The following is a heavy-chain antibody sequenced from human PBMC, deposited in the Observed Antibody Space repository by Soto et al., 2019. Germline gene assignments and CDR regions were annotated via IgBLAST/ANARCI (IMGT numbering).Heavy chain of an antibody. J-gene: IGHJ5*02. CDR2: IYDSGST. V-gene: IGHV4-59*01. Sequence: SETLSLTCTVSGASISSYYWSWIRQPPGKGLELIGYIYDSGSTHYNPSLKSRVTISVDTSKNQFSLKLSSVTAADTAVYYCARGYSSSSWFDPWGQGTLVTVSS. CDR1: GASISSYY. CDR3: ARGYSSSSWFDP. D-gene: IGHD6-13*01.